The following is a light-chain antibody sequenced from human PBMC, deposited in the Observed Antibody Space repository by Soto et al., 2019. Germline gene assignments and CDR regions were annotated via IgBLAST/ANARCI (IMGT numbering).Light chain of an antibody. CDR3: QSYDSSLIGYV. V-gene: IGLV1-40*01. CDR2: GNS. J-gene: IGLJ1*01. Sequence: QSVLTQPPSVSGAPGQRVTISCTGSSSNIGAGYDVHWYQQLPGTAPKLLIYGNSNRPSGVPDRFSGSKSGTSASLAITRLQAEDLAEYYCQSYDSSLIGYVFGIGTKVTV. CDR1: SSNIGAGYD.